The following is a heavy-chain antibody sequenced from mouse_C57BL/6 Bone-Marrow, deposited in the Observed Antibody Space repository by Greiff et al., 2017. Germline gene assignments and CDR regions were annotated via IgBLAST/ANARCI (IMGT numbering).Heavy chain of an antibody. D-gene: IGHD2-5*01. CDR2: ISDGGSYT. V-gene: IGHV5-4*01. CDR1: GFTFSSYA. J-gene: IGHJ4*01. Sequence: EVQGVESGGGLVKPGGSLKLSCAASGFTFSSYAMSWVRQTPEKRLEWVATISDGGSYTYYPDNVKGRFTISRDNAKNNLYLQMSHLQSEDTAMYYCARDRGYSKGAMDYWGQGTSVTVSS. CDR3: ARDRGYSKGAMDY.